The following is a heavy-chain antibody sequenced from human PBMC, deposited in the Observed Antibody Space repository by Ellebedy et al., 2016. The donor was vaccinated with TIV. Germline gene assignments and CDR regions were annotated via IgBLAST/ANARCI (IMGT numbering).Heavy chain of an antibody. J-gene: IGHJ3*02. D-gene: IGHD3-10*01. CDR3: ARGLDSPVWGVSRDAFDI. Sequence: SETLSLXXAVYGGSFSGYYWSWIRQPPGKGLEWIGEINHSGSTNYNPSLKSRVTISVDKSKNQFSLKLSSVTAADTAVYYCARGLDSPVWGVSRDAFDIWGQGTMVTVSS. CDR1: GGSFSGYY. CDR2: INHSGST. V-gene: IGHV4-34*01.